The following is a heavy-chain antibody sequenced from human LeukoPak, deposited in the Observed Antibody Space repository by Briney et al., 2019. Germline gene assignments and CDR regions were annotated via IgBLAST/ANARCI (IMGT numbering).Heavy chain of an antibody. Sequence: SETLSLTCTVSGASVSTYYWSWIRQPPGKGLEWIAYIYYSGSTNYNPSLKSRVTMSVDTSKNQFSLMLSSATAADTAVYYCARDTGSYYFDYWGQGTLVTVSS. CDR2: IYYSGST. D-gene: IGHD1-26*01. CDR3: ARDTGSYYFDY. CDR1: GASVSTYY. J-gene: IGHJ4*02. V-gene: IGHV4-59*02.